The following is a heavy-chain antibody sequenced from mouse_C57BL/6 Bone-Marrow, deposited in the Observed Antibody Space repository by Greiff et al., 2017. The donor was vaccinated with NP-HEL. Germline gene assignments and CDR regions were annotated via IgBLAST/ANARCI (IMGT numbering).Heavy chain of an antibody. CDR2: ISAGGSYT. CDR1: GFPFSSYA. Sequence: EVKLVESGAGLVKPGGSLTLSCAASGFPFSSYAMSWVRQTPEKRPEWVATISAGGSYTYYPDNVTGRFTISSDNAKHDLYLLMRHLTAEDAAIYYCASGTGTFWYFDDWGTGTTVTVSS. CDR3: ASGTGTFWYFDD. V-gene: IGHV5-4*03. D-gene: IGHD4-1*01. J-gene: IGHJ1*03.